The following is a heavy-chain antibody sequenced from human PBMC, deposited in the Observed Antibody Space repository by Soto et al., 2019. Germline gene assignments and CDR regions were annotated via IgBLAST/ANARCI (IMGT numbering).Heavy chain of an antibody. CDR1: VFTFSSYE. D-gene: IGHD5-18*01. CDR3: ARVDTAMVTDY. Sequence: GGSLRLSCSASVFTFSSYEMNWVRQAPGKGLEWVSYISSSGSTIYYADSVKGRFTISRDNAKNSLYLQMNSLRAEDTAVYYCARVDTAMVTDYWGQGTLVTVSS. CDR2: ISSSGSTI. J-gene: IGHJ4*02. V-gene: IGHV3-48*03.